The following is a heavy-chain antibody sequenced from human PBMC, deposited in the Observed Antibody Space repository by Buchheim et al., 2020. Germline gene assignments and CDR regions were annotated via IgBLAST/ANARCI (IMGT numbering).Heavy chain of an antibody. CDR1: GLTFSSYW. J-gene: IGHJ4*02. V-gene: IGHV3-7*04. Sequence: EVQLVESGGGLVQPGGSLRLSCAVSGLTFSSYWMSWVRQAPGKGLEWVANIKQDGSEKYYVDSVKGRFTISRDNAKNSLYLKMSSLRAEDTAVYYCARGEYYYDGGYWGQGTL. CDR3: ARGEYYYDGGY. CDR2: IKQDGSEK. D-gene: IGHD3-22*01.